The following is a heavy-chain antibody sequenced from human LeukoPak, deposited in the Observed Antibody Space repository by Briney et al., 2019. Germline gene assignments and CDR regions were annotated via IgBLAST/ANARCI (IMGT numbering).Heavy chain of an antibody. CDR2: ISGSGGST. D-gene: IGHD1-26*01. CDR3: AGGEKWEMTSPLRV. J-gene: IGHJ4*02. Sequence: GGSLRLSCAASGFTFSSYAMSWVRQAPGKGLEWVSAISGSGGSTYYADSVKGRFTISRDNSKNTLYLQMNSLRAEDTAVYYCAGGEKWEMTSPLRVWGQGTLVTVSS. CDR1: GFTFSSYA. V-gene: IGHV3-23*01.